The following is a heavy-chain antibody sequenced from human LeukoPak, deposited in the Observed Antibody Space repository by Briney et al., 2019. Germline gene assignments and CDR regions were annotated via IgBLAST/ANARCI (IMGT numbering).Heavy chain of an antibody. CDR3: ARAAAGDAFDI. CDR2: INPSGGST. CDR1: GYTFTSYY. D-gene: IGHD6-13*01. Sequence: GASVKVSRKASGYTFTSYYMHWVRQAPGQGLEWMGIINPSGGSTSYAQKFQGRVTMTRDTSTSTVYMELSSLRSEDTAVYYCARAAAGDAFDIWGQGTMVTVSS. V-gene: IGHV1-46*01. J-gene: IGHJ3*02.